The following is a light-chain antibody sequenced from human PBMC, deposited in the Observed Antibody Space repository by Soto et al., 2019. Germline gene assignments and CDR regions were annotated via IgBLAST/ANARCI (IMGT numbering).Light chain of an antibody. CDR3: QQYGSSLFT. CDR1: QSVSSSY. J-gene: IGKJ3*01. Sequence: EIVLTQSPGTLSLSPGERATLSCRASQSVSSSYLAWYQQKPGQPPRLLIYGASTRATGTPDRFSGSGSGTYLTLTISRLEPEDFAVYYCQQYGSSLFTFGPGTKVAI. CDR2: GAS. V-gene: IGKV3-20*01.